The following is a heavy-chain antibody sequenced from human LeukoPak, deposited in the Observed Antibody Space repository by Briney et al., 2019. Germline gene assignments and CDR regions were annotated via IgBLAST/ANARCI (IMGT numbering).Heavy chain of an antibody. CDR3: ARGPTPSFYYGSGSYYSLDY. CDR1: GFTFSSYW. CDR2: IKQDGSEK. V-gene: IGHV3-7*01. J-gene: IGHJ4*02. Sequence: PGGSLRLSCAASGFTFSSYWMSWVRQAPGKGLEWVANIKQDGSEKYYVDSVKGRFTISRDNAKNSLYLQMNSLRDEDTAVYYCARGPTPSFYYGSGSYYSLDYWGQGTLVTVSS. D-gene: IGHD3-10*01.